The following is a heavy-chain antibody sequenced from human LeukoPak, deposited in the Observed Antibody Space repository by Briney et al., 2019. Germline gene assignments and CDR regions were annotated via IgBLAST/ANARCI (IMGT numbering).Heavy chain of an antibody. Sequence: GGSMRLSCAASGFTFSSYWMSWVRQAPGKGLEWVANVKQDGSEKYYVDSVKGRFTISRDNAKNSLYLQMNSLRAEDTAVYYCARMSISSSPDYWGQGTLVTVSS. J-gene: IGHJ4*02. CDR1: GFTFSSYW. V-gene: IGHV3-7*01. CDR2: VKQDGSEK. D-gene: IGHD6-6*01. CDR3: ARMSISSSPDY.